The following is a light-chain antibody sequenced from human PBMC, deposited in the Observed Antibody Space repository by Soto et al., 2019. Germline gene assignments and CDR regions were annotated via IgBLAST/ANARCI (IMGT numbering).Light chain of an antibody. CDR3: QQANSFPLT. Sequence: MIQSPSSVSASVGDRVSITCRASQGISNWLAWYQQKPGRAPKLLIYTGSSLQSGVPSRFSGTGSGTDFTLTISSLQPEDVATYYCQQANSFPLTFGGGTKVEIK. J-gene: IGKJ4*01. CDR2: TGS. CDR1: QGISNW. V-gene: IGKV1-12*01.